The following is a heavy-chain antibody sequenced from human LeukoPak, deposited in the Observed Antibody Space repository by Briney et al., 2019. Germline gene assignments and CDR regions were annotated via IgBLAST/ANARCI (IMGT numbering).Heavy chain of an antibody. CDR2: ISAYNGQT. CDR3: ARCGGSYYVHRWFDP. V-gene: IGHV1-18*01. D-gene: IGHD1-26*01. CDR1: GYTFTTYG. Sequence: ASVKVSCKASGYTFTTYGISWVRQAPGQGLEWMGWISAYNGQTNHTHNLQCRVSMTIDTSTSTAYMELRSLRSDDTAVYYCARCGGSYYVHRWFDPWGQGTLVTVSS. J-gene: IGHJ5*02.